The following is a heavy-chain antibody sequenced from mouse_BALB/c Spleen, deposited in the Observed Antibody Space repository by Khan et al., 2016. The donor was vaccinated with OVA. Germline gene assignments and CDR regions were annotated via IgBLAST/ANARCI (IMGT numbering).Heavy chain of an antibody. J-gene: IGHJ4*01. CDR2: ISNGGGNT. Sequence: EVELVESGGGLVQPGGSLKLSCATFGFTFSDYYMYWFRQTPEKRLEWVAYISNGGGNTYYPDTVKGRFTISRDNAKNTLYLQMSRLRSEDTVLSYCARRGYGKEDAIDYWGQGTSVTVSS. D-gene: IGHD2-10*02. CDR1: GFTFSDYY. CDR3: ARRGYGKEDAIDY. V-gene: IGHV5-12*02.